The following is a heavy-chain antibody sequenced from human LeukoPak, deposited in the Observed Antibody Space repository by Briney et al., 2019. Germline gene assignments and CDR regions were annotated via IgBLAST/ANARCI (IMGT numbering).Heavy chain of an antibody. CDR1: GYSISSGYY. CDR3: ARHYYGSGSYYYYYYYMDV. J-gene: IGHJ6*03. V-gene: IGHV4-38-2*01. CDR2: IYCSGST. Sequence: SETLSLTCAVSGYSISSGYYWGWIRQPPGKGLEWIGSIYCSGSTYYNPSLKSRVTISVDTSKNQFSLKLSSVTAADTAVYYFARHYYGSGSYYYYYYYMDVWGKGTTVTVSS. D-gene: IGHD3-10*01.